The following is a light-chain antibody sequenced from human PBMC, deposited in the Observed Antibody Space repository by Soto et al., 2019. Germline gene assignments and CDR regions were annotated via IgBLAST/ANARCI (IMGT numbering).Light chain of an antibody. CDR3: SSYSTTNILV. V-gene: IGLV2-18*02. CDR1: STDFVSYNR. Sequence: QSALTQPPSVSGSPGQSVTISCTGTSTDFVSYNRVSWYQQPPGTAPKLIIYEASNRPSGVPDRFSGSKSGNTASLTISGLQAADEADYYCSSYSTTNILVFGSGTKVTVL. J-gene: IGLJ1*01. CDR2: EAS.